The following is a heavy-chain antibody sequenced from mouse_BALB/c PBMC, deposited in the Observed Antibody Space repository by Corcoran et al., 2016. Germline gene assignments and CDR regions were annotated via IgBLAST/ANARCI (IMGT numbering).Heavy chain of an antibody. CDR2: IDPANGNT. Sequence: EDQLQQYGAELVKPGASVKLSCTASGFNIKDTYMHWVKQRPEQGLEWIGRIDPANGNTKYDPKFQGKATITADTSSNTAYLQLSSLTSEDTAVYYCANWDWYFDVWGAGTTVTVSS. CDR3: ANWDWYFDV. D-gene: IGHD4-1*01. V-gene: IGHV14-3*02. CDR1: GFNIKDTY. J-gene: IGHJ1*01.